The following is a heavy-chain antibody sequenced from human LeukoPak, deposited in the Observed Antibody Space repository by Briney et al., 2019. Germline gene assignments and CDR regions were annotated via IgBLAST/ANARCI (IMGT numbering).Heavy chain of an antibody. CDR1: GGSISNYY. V-gene: IGHV4-59*01. D-gene: IGHD6-13*01. Sequence: SETLSLTCTVSGGSISNYYWSWIRQPPGKGLEWIGYIYYSGTTNYNPSLKSRVTISVDTSKNRFSLKLHSVTAADTAVYYCARGVYIAAAQYGYWGQGTLVTVSS. CDR2: IYYSGTT. CDR3: ARGVYIAAAQYGY. J-gene: IGHJ4*02.